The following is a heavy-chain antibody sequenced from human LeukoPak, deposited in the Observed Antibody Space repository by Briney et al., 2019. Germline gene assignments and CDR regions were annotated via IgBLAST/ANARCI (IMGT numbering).Heavy chain of an antibody. CDR1: GGTFSSYA. V-gene: IGHV1-69*05. Sequence: EASVKVSCKASGGTFSSYAISWVRQAPGQGLEWVGGIIPIFGTANYSQKFQGRGTITTDESTSTAYMELSSLRSEDTAVYYCARGGYCSSTSCYWEPNWFDPWGQGTLVTVSS. D-gene: IGHD2-2*01. CDR3: ARGGYCSSTSCYWEPNWFDP. CDR2: IIPIFGTA. J-gene: IGHJ5*02.